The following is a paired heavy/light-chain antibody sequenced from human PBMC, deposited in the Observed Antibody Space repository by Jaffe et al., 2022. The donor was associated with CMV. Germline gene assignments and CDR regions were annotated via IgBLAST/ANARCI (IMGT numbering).Light chain of an antibody. Sequence: DIQMTQSPSSLSASVGDRVTITCRASQGISNYLAWYQQKPGKVPKLLIYAASTLQSGVPSRFSGSGSGTDFTLTISSLQPEDVATYYCQKYNSALGTFGQGTKVEIK. CDR1: QGISNY. CDR2: AAS. CDR3: QKYNSALGT. J-gene: IGKJ1*01. V-gene: IGKV1-27*01.
Heavy chain of an antibody. J-gene: IGHJ6*02. CDR3: ARDGKLNTAMVTGPSGMDV. D-gene: IGHD5-18*01. Sequence: QVQLVQSGAEVKKPGASVKVSCKASGYTFTSYYMHWVRQAPGQGLEWMGIINPSGGSTSYAQKFQGRVTMTRDTSTSTVYMELSSLRSEDTAVYYCARDGKLNTAMVTGPSGMDVWGQGTTVTVSS. V-gene: IGHV1-46*01. CDR2: INPSGGST. CDR1: GYTFTSYY.